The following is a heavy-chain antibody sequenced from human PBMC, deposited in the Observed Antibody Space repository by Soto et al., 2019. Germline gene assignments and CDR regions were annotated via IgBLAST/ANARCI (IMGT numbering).Heavy chain of an antibody. Sequence: QVQLVESGGGVVEPGRSLRLSCAASGFTFSSYGMHWVRQAPGNGLEWVAVIWYDGSNKYYADSVKGRFTISRDNSTNTRFLQMNSLRAEDTAVYYCARDGEHWLDLICYFQHCGQGTLFTVSS. D-gene: IGHD6-19*01. J-gene: IGHJ1*01. CDR1: GFTFSSYG. V-gene: IGHV3-33*01. CDR2: IWYDGSNK. CDR3: ARDGEHWLDLICYFQH.